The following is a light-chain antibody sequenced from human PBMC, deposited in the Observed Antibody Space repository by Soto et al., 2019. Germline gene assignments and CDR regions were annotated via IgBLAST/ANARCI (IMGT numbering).Light chain of an antibody. CDR2: EGT. Sequence: QSVLTQPASVSGSPGQSITISCTGTSSDVGSYNLVSWYQQHPGKAPKTIIYEGTKRPSGVSDRFSGSRSGNTASLTTAGLQAEDEADYYCCSYASSSPYVFGTGTKLTVL. V-gene: IGLV2-23*01. CDR1: SSDVGSYNL. J-gene: IGLJ1*01. CDR3: CSYASSSPYV.